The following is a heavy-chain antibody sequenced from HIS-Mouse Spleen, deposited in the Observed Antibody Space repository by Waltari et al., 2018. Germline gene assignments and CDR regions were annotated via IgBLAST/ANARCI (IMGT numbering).Heavy chain of an antibody. Sequence: QITLKESGPTLVKPTQTLTLTCTFSGFSLSTSGVGVGWIRQPPGKALGWLALIYWDDDKRYSPSPKSTLTITKDTSKNQVVLTMTNMEPVDTDTYYCAHTDYRDAFDIWGQGTMVTVSS. D-gene: IGHD4-4*01. V-gene: IGHV2-5*02. CDR3: AHTDYRDAFDI. CDR2: IYWDDDK. CDR1: GFSLSTSGVG. J-gene: IGHJ3*02.